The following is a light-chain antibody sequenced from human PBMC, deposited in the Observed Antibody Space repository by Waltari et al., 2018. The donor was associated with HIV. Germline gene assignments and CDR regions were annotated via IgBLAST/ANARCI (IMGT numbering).Light chain of an antibody. Sequence: QSALTQPASVSGSPGQSITISCTGTSSDVGGYNYVSWYPQHPGKAPRLMIYDVSTRTSGVSNRFSGSRSGNTASLTISGLQAEDEADDYCSSYTSSSTGVVGGGTKMTVL. CDR1: SSDVGGYNY. CDR3: SSYTSSSTGV. J-gene: IGLJ2*01. CDR2: DVS. V-gene: IGLV2-14*01.